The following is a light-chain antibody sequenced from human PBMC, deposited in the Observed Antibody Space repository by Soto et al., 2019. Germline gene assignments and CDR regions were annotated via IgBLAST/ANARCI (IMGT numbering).Light chain of an antibody. CDR1: QGISSY. CDR2: DAS. Sequence: DIQMTQSPSTVSASEGDRVTTTCRASQGISSYLGWYQQKPGKAPNLLIYDASTLHSGVPSRFSGGGSGTDFTLTISSLQPEDFATYYCQQVNVYPSTFGGGTKV. V-gene: IGKV1-9*01. J-gene: IGKJ4*01. CDR3: QQVNVYPST.